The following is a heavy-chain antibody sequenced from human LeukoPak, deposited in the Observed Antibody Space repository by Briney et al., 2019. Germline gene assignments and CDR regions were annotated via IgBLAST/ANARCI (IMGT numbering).Heavy chain of an antibody. Sequence: GGSLRLSCTASGFTFSSYAMTWVRQAPGKGLECVSVISGIGTTTYYADSVKGRFTISRDNSKNTLFLQMNSLRVEDTATYYCTKKRTTSVTDWFDPWGQGTLVTVSP. CDR3: TKKRTTSVTDWFDP. J-gene: IGHJ5*02. D-gene: IGHD4-17*01. CDR1: GFTFSSYA. CDR2: ISGIGTTT. V-gene: IGHV3-23*01.